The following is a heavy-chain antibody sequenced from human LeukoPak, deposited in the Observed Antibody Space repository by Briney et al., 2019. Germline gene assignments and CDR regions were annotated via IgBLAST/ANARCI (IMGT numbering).Heavy chain of an antibody. Sequence: GGSLRLSCSASGFTFSSYAMHWVRQAPGKGLEYVSAISSNGGSTYYADSVKGGFTISRDNSKNTLYLQMSSLRAEDTAVYYCVKDPLSGSSWQGGWFDPWGQGTLVTVSS. CDR1: GFTFSSYA. CDR3: VKDPLSGSSWQGGWFDP. CDR2: ISSNGGST. D-gene: IGHD6-13*01. V-gene: IGHV3-64D*09. J-gene: IGHJ5*02.